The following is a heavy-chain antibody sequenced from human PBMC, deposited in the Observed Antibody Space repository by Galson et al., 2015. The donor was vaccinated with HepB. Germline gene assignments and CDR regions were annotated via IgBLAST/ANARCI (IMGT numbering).Heavy chain of an antibody. J-gene: IGHJ4*02. V-gene: IGHV3-23*01. D-gene: IGHD4-17*01. CDR2: ITGSGITT. CDR1: GFTFSSYA. Sequence: SLRLSCATSGFTFSSYAMSWVRQAPGKGLEWVSAITGSGITTYYADSVKGRFTISRDNSKNTLYLQMSSLRAEDTAVYYCARDRHAVTTGDFDFWGQGTLVTVSS. CDR3: ARDRHAVTTGDFDF.